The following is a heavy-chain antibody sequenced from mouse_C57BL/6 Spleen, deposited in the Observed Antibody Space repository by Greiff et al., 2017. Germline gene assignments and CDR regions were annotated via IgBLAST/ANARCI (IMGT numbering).Heavy chain of an antibody. CDR3: ARGSSYYYGSILFYY. D-gene: IGHD1-1*01. CDR1: GFNIKDYY. V-gene: IGHV14-2*01. Sequence: VQLQQPGAELVKPGASVKLSCTASGFNIKDYYMHWVKQRTEQGLEWIGRIDPEDGETKYAPKFKGKATITADKSSNTAYLQRSSLTSEDTAVYYCARGSSYYYGSILFYYWGHGTTLTVAS. CDR2: IDPEDGET. J-gene: IGHJ2*01.